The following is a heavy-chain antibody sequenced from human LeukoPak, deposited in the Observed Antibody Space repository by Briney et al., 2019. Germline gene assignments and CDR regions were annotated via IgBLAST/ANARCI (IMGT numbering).Heavy chain of an antibody. V-gene: IGHV5-51*01. Sequence: GESLQISCKGSGYSFTSYWIGWVRQMPGKGLEWMGIIYPGDSDTRYSPSFQGQVTISADKSISTAYLQWSSLTASDTAMYYCARRSKGVEGSGSDFDYWGQGALVTVSS. D-gene: IGHD6-19*01. CDR2: IYPGDSDT. J-gene: IGHJ4*02. CDR3: ARRSKGVEGSGSDFDY. CDR1: GYSFTSYW.